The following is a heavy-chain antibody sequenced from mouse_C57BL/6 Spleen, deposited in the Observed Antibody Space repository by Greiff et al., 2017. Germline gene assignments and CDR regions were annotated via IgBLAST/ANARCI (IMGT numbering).Heavy chain of an antibody. J-gene: IGHJ2*01. V-gene: IGHV1-50*01. D-gene: IGHD2-1*01. CDR3: AIYGNYVGY. Sequence: QVQLQQSGAELVKPGASVKLSCKASGYTFTSYWMQWVKQRPGQGLEWIGEIDPSDSYTNYNQKFKGKATLTVDTSSSTAYMQLSSLTSEDSAVYYCAIYGNYVGYWGQGTTLTVSS. CDR1: GYTFTSYW. CDR2: IDPSDSYT.